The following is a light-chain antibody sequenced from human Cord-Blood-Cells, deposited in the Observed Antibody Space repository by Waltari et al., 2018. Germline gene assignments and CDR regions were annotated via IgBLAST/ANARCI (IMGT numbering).Light chain of an antibody. CDR2: DVS. J-gene: IGLJ3*02. Sequence: QSALTQPASVSGSPGQSITISCTGTSSDVGGYNYVSWYQQPPGKAPKLMIYDVSKRLSGVSNRFSGSKSGNTASLTISGLQAEDEADYYCSSYTSSSTWVFGGGTKLTVL. CDR1: SSDVGGYNY. CDR3: SSYTSSSTWV. V-gene: IGLV2-14*01.